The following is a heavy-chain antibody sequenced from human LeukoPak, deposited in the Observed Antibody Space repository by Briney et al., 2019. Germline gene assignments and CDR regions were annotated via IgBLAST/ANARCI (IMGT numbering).Heavy chain of an antibody. CDR3: ARDVVVTANPHFDY. V-gene: IGHV3-7*01. CDR1: GFTFSSYA. CDR2: IKQDGSEK. Sequence: GGSLRLSCAASGFTFSSYAMSWVRQAPGKGLEWVANIKQDGSEKYYVDSVKGRFTISRDNAKNSLYLQMNSLRAEDTAVYYCARDVVVTANPHFDYWGQGTLVTVSS. D-gene: IGHD2-21*02. J-gene: IGHJ4*02.